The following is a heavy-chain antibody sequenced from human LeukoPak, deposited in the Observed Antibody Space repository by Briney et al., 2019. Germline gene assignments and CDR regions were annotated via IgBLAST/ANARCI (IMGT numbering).Heavy chain of an antibody. CDR3: ARHIGYSAWNPDY. D-gene: IGHD5-12*01. Sequence: GESLKISCKASGYSFTSYWIGWVRQMPGKGLEWMGVIYPYDSDTRYSPSFQGQVTISADKSISTAYLQWSNLRASDTAMYYCARHIGYSAWNPDYWGQGTLVTVSS. J-gene: IGHJ4*02. CDR1: GYSFTSYW. V-gene: IGHV5-51*01. CDR2: IYPYDSDT.